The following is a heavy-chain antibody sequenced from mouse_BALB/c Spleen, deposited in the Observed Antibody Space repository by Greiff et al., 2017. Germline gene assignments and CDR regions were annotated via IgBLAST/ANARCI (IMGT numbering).Heavy chain of an antibody. CDR1: GFAFSSYD. D-gene: IGHD1-1*01. CDR3: ARNGNTDY. V-gene: IGHV5-12-1*01. Sequence: EVMLVESGGGLVKPGGSLKLSCAASGFAFSSYDMSWVRQTPEKRLEWVAYISSGGGSTYYPDTVKGRSTISRDNAKNTLYLQMSSLKSEDTAMYYCARNGNTDYWGQGTTLTVSS. J-gene: IGHJ2*01. CDR2: ISSGGGST.